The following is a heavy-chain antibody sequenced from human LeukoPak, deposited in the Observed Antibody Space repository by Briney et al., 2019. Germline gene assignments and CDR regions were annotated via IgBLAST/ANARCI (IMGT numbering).Heavy chain of an antibody. Sequence: GASVKVSCKASGYTFTGYYMHWVRQAPGQGLEWMGWINPNSGGTNYAQKFQGRVTMTRDTSISTAYMELSRLRSDDTAVYYCARDRRDSSSWYTIDYWGQGTLVTVSS. J-gene: IGHJ4*02. CDR2: INPNSGGT. D-gene: IGHD6-13*01. CDR1: GYTFTGYY. V-gene: IGHV1-2*02. CDR3: ARDRRDSSSWYTIDY.